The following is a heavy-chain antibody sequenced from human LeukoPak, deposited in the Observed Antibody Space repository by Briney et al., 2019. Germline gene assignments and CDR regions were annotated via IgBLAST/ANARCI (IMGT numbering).Heavy chain of an antibody. CDR2: ISYDGSNK. Sequence: GGSLRLSCAASGFAFSSYAMHWVRQAPGKGLEWVAVISYDGSNKYYADSVKGRFTISRDNSKNTLYLQMNSLRAEDTAVYYCAAQWLVRGYWGQGTLVTVSS. CDR1: GFAFSSYA. V-gene: IGHV3-30-3*01. D-gene: IGHD6-19*01. J-gene: IGHJ4*02. CDR3: AAQWLVRGY.